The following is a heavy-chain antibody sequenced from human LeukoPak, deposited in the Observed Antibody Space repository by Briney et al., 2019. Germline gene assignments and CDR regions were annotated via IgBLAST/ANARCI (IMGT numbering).Heavy chain of an antibody. CDR2: INPNSGGT. J-gene: IGHJ5*02. V-gene: IGHV1-2*06. Sequence: ASVKVSCKASGYTFTGYYMHWVRQAPGQGLEWMGRINPNSGGTNYAQKFQGRVTMTRDTSISTAYMEPSRLRSDDTAVYYCARIRQGGNSFGSWFDPWGQGTLVTVSS. D-gene: IGHD4-23*01. CDR1: GYTFTGYY. CDR3: ARIRQGGNSFGSWFDP.